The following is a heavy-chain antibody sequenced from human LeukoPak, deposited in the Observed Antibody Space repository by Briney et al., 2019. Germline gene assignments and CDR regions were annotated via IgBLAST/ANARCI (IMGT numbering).Heavy chain of an antibody. Sequence: PSETLSLTCAVYGESFTTFYWSWIRQPPGKGLEWIGEINHSGSTNYNPSLMSRVTISVDTSKNQFSLKLSSVTAADTAVYYCARQDYGAVGFDYWGQGTLVTVSS. CDR1: GESFTTFY. V-gene: IGHV4-34*01. CDR3: ARQDYGAVGFDY. D-gene: IGHD3-16*01. J-gene: IGHJ4*02. CDR2: INHSGST.